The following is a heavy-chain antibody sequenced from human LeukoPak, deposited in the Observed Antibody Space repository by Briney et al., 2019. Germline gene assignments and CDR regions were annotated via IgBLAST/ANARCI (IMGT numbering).Heavy chain of an antibody. J-gene: IGHJ4*02. CDR3: ARDRQQLVDFDY. CDR1: GYTFTSYG. CDR2: ISAYNGNT. Sequence: PLASVNVFCKASGYTFTSYGISWVRQAPGQGLDWMGWISAYNGNTNYAQKLQGRVTMTIDTSTSTAYMELRSLRSDDTAVYYCARDRQQLVDFDYWGQGTLVTVSS. V-gene: IGHV1-18*01. D-gene: IGHD6-13*01.